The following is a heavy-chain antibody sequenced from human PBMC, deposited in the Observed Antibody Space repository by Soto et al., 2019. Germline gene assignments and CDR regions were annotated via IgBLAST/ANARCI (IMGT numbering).Heavy chain of an antibody. CDR3: ARDGVQLSGWFDP. D-gene: IGHD6-6*01. J-gene: IGHJ5*02. Sequence: QVQLVQSGAEVKKPGASVKVSCKASGYTFTSYYMHWVRQAPGQGLEWMGIINPSGCSTSYEQKYQGRVTMTRDTSTSTLYRELSSLRSEDTAVYYCARDGVQLSGWFDPWGQGTLVTVSS. CDR2: INPSGCST. CDR1: GYTFTSYY. V-gene: IGHV1-46*01.